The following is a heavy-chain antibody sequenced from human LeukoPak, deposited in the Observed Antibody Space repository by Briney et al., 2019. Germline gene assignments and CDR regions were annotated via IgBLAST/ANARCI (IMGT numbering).Heavy chain of an antibody. CDR1: GFTFSYYA. Sequence: GGSLRLSCAASGFTFSYYAMSWVRQAPGKGLEWVGRIKSKTDGGTTDYAAPVKGRFTISRDDSKNTLYLQMNSLKTEDTAVYYCTRGIAAAGTGGDYWGQGTLVTVSS. J-gene: IGHJ4*02. D-gene: IGHD6-13*01. CDR2: IKSKTDGGTT. V-gene: IGHV3-15*01. CDR3: TRGIAAAGTGGDY.